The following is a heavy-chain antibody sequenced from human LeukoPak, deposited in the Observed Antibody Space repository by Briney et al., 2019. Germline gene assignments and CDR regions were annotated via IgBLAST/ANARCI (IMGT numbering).Heavy chain of an antibody. CDR3: ARGLFAFWSGFFY. J-gene: IGHJ4*02. D-gene: IGHD3-3*01. CDR1: GFTFSTYA. CDR2: ISGSSDTT. Sequence: GGSLRLSCAASGFTFSTYAMSWVRQAPGRGLEWVSAISGSSDTTYYADSVKGRFTISRDNAKNSLYLQMNSLRAEDTAVYYCARGLFAFWSGFFYWGQGTLVTVSS. V-gene: IGHV3-23*01.